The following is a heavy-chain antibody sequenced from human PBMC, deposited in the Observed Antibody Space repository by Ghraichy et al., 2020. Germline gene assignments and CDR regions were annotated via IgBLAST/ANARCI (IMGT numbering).Heavy chain of an antibody. CDR2: INAGNGNT. Sequence: ASVKVSCKASGYTITSYAMHWVRQAPGQRLEWMGWINAGNGNTKYSQKYQGRVTITRDTSASTAYMELSSLRSEDTAVYYCARDVLRFLECSNYWYFDLWGRGTLVTVSS. V-gene: IGHV1-3*01. D-gene: IGHD3-3*01. CDR1: GYTITSYA. J-gene: IGHJ2*01. CDR3: ARDVLRFLECSNYWYFDL.